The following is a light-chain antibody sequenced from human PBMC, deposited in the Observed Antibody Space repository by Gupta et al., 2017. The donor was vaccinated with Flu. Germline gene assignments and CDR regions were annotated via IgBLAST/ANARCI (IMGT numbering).Light chain of an antibody. CDR3: QKDNGAPLT. J-gene: IGKJ4*01. CDR2: GAS. Sequence: IQMTQSPSSLSASVGDRVTITCRASQGIANYVAWYQQKPGRVPSLLIYGASILQSGVPSRFSGSGSGTDFTLTISSLQPEDVATYYCQKDNGAPLTFGGGTKVEIK. CDR1: QGIANY. V-gene: IGKV1-27*01.